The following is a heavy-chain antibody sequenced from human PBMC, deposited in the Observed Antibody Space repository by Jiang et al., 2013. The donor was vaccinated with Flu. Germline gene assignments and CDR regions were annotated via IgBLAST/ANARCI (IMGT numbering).Heavy chain of an antibody. CDR3: ARGPTNHYDRSGYLNY. V-gene: IGHV3-7*03. CDR2: INQDGTEK. Sequence: QLLESGGGLVQPGRSLRLSCAGSGFIFSSCWMSWVRHTPGKGLEWVANINQDGTEKYYVDSVKGRFIISRDNAQSSLYLQMNSLRAEDTAIYYCARGPTNHYDRSGYLNYWGQGTLVTVSP. D-gene: IGHD3-22*01. CDR1: GFIFSSCW. J-gene: IGHJ4*02.